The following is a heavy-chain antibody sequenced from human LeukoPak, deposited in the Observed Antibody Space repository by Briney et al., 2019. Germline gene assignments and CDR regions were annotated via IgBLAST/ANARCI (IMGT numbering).Heavy chain of an antibody. CDR2: ISYDGSNK. V-gene: IGHV3-30*18. D-gene: IGHD3-22*01. CDR1: GFTFSSYG. J-gene: IGHJ4*02. Sequence: SGGSLRLSCAASGFTFSSYGMHWVRQAPGKGLEWVAVISYDGSNKYYADSVKGRFTISRDNSKNTLYLQMNSLRAEDTAVYYCAKGHQTGYYDSSGYYASDYWGQGTLVTVSS. CDR3: AKGHQTGYYDSSGYYASDY.